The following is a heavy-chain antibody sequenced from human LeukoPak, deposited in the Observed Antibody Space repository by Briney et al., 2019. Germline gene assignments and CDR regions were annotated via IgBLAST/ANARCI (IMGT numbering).Heavy chain of an antibody. CDR1: GFTFSSYN. V-gene: IGHV3-21*04. CDR2: ITSSSSYI. CDR3: ARRAGAYSHPYDY. J-gene: IGHJ4*02. Sequence: GGSLRLSCAASGFTFSSYNMNWVRQAPGKGLEWVSSITSSSSYIYYADSVKGRFTISRDNAKNSLFLQMNSLRAEDTAVYYCARRAGAYSHPYDYWGQGTLVTVSS. D-gene: IGHD4/OR15-4a*01.